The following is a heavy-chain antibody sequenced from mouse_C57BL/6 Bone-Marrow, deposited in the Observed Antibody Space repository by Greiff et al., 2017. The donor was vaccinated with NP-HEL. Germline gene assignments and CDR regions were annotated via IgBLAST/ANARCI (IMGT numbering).Heavy chain of an antibody. CDR3: AREGDGSLFAY. CDR2: IDPSDSYT. J-gene: IGHJ3*01. CDR1: GYTFTSYW. V-gene: IGHV1-50*01. D-gene: IGHD2-3*01. Sequence: VQLQQPGAELVKPGASVKLSCKASGYTFTSYWMQWVKQRPGQGLEWIGEIDPSDSYTNYNQKFKGKATLTVDTSSSTAYMQLSSLTSEDSAVYYCAREGDGSLFAYWGQGTLVTVSA.